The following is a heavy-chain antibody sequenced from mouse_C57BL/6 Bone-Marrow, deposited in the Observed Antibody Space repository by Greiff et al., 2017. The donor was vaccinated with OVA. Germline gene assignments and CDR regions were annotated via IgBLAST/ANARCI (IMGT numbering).Heavy chain of an antibody. V-gene: IGHV6-3*01. CDR2: IRLKSDNYAT. CDR1: GFTFSNYW. CDR3: TASYYSNYHLAY. D-gene: IGHD2-5*01. J-gene: IGHJ3*01. Sequence: EVQVVESGGALVQPGGSMKLSCVASGFTFSNYWMNWVRQSPEKGLEWVAQIRLKSDNYATHYAESVKGRFTISRDDSKSSVYLQMNNIRAEDTGIYYCTASYYSNYHLAYWGQGTLVTVSA.